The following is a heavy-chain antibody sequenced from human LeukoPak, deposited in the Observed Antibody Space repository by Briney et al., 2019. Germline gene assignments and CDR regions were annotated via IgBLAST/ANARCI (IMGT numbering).Heavy chain of an antibody. D-gene: IGHD2-15*01. Sequence: GRSMRLSCAVSGFSFDDYAMHWVSQLPGKGLEWVSVISGDGGDTDYVDSVKGRFTISRDNSKDSLYLQMNSLRTEDTALYYCAKEFGYCSGSSCYRYYYYPMDVWGQGTTVTVSS. CDR1: GFSFDDYA. CDR2: ISGDGGDT. V-gene: IGHV3-43*02. J-gene: IGHJ6*02. CDR3: AKEFGYCSGSSCYRYYYYPMDV.